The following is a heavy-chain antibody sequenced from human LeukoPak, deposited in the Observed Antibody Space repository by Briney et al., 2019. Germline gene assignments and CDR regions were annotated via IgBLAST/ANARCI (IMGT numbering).Heavy chain of an antibody. CDR3: ARAGIAVAGTG. Sequence: GGSLRLSCAASGFTFSTYEMNWVRQAPGKGLEWVAYISSSVRTIYYAESVKGRFTISRDNAMNSVYLQMNSLRAEDSAVYYCARAGIAVAGTGWGQGTLVTVSS. V-gene: IGHV3-48*03. D-gene: IGHD6-19*01. CDR2: ISSSVRTI. CDR1: GFTFSTYE. J-gene: IGHJ4*02.